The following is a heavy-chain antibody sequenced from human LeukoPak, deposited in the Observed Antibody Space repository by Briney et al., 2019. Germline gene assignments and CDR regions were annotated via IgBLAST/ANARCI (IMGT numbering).Heavy chain of an antibody. CDR3: ARVWPDIAAFDY. D-gene: IGHD6-6*01. Sequence: SQTLSLTCTVSGGSISSGGYYWSWIRQHPGKGLEWIGYIYYSGSTYYNPSLKSRVTISVDTSKNQFSLQLTSVTAADTAVYYCARVWPDIAAFDYWGQGTLVTVSS. J-gene: IGHJ4*02. CDR2: IYYSGST. CDR1: GGSISSGGYY. V-gene: IGHV4-31*03.